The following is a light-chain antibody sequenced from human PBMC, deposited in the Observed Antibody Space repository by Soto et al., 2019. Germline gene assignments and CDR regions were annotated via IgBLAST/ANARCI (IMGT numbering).Light chain of an antibody. V-gene: IGKV1-5*03. J-gene: IGKJ1*01. Sequence: DIQMTQSPSTLSGSVGDRVTITCRASQSISSWLAWYQQKPGKAPKVLIYKASSLESGVPSRFSGSGSGTEFTLTISSLQPDDFATYYCQQYDDYRTFGQGTKVEIK. CDR1: QSISSW. CDR3: QQYDDYRT. CDR2: KAS.